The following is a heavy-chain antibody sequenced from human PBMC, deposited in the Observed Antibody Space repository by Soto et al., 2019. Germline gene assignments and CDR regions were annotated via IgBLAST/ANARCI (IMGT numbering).Heavy chain of an antibody. CDR3: ARWAPPNDY. CDR2: IRAYNGNT. CDR1: GYTFTSYG. V-gene: IGHV1-18*01. Sequence: QVQLVQSGAEVKKPGASVKVSCKASGYTFTSYGISWVRQAPGQGLEWMGWIRAYNGNTNYAQKLPGRVTRTTDTATSRAYMELRSLTSDDTAVYYCARWAPPNDYCGQGTLVTVSS. J-gene: IGHJ4*02.